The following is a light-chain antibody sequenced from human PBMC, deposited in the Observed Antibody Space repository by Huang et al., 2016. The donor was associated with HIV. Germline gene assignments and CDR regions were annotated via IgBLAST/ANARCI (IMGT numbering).Light chain of an antibody. CDR2: VAS. CDR3: HHYGSSRT. CDR1: QPVTTTY. V-gene: IGKV3-20*01. Sequence: EIVLTKSPGTLSLSPGERAPLSCRASQPVTTTYLSWFQQPPGPAPRLLIYVASNRFAGISKMFGGRWAGTDCTLTSSILEPEDVAVYYCHHYGSSRTFGQGTRLEIK. J-gene: IGKJ1*01.